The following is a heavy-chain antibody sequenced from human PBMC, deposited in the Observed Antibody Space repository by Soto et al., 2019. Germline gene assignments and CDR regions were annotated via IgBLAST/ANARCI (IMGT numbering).Heavy chain of an antibody. CDR1: GFTFNNYA. CDR3: AKDLGYCSGGSCYYFDY. J-gene: IGHJ4*02. Sequence: PGGSLRLSCAASGFTFNNYAMSWVRQAPGKGLEWVSAISGSGGSTYYADSVKGRFTISRDNSKNTLYLQMNSLRAEDTAVYYCAKDLGYCSGGSCYYFDYWGQGTLVTVSS. CDR2: ISGSGGST. V-gene: IGHV3-23*01. D-gene: IGHD2-15*01.